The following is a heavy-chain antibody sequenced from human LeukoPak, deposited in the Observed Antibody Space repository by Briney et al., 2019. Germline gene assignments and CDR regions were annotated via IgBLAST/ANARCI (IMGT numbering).Heavy chain of an antibody. CDR1: GGSFSGYY. CDR2: INHSGST. Sequence: PSETLSLTCAVYGGSFSGYYWSRIRQPPGKGLEWIGEINHSGSTNYNPSLKSRVTISVDTSKNQFSLKLSSVTAADTAVYYCARGRKDIVVVPAAIFNYWGQGTLVTVSS. D-gene: IGHD2-2*01. V-gene: IGHV4-34*01. CDR3: ARGRKDIVVVPAAIFNY. J-gene: IGHJ4*02.